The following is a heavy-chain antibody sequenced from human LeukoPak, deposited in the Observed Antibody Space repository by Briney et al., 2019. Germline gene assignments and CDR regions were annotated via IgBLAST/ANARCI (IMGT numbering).Heavy chain of an antibody. D-gene: IGHD3-3*01. Sequence: GGSLSLSCTASGFSFSYYWMSWVRQAPGKGLEWVANINHDGNEKYYVDSVKGRFTISRDNAKKSLYLQMNSLRVEDTAVYYCARDAEVGTLFGVLSRYNWFDPWGQGTLVTVSS. J-gene: IGHJ5*02. CDR2: INHDGNEK. CDR1: GFSFSYYW. V-gene: IGHV3-7*01. CDR3: ARDAEVGTLFGVLSRYNWFDP.